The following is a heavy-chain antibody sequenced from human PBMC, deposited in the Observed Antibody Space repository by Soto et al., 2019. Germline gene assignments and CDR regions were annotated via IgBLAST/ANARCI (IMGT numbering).Heavy chain of an antibody. V-gene: IGHV6-1*01. D-gene: IGHD7-27*01. Sequence: PSQTLSLTCAISGDSVSIISAAWTLIRQSPSRGLEWLGRTYYRSEWYNDYAVSVKSRITIKPDTSRNQFSLQLTSVTPEDTAVYYCAREAWATLTNVYSYGTEVWGQGTAVTVSS. CDR3: AREAWATLTNVYSYGTEV. CDR2: TYYRSEWYN. CDR1: GDSVSIISAA. J-gene: IGHJ6*02.